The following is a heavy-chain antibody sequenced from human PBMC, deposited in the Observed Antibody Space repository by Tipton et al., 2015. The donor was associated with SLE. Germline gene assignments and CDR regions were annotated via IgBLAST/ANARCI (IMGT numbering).Heavy chain of an antibody. D-gene: IGHD3-16*01. CDR3: ARDVTGDGLD. CDR1: GGSISSSNW. V-gene: IGHV4-4*02. CDR2: IYHSGSN. Sequence: TLSLTCAVSGGSISSSNWWSWVLHPPGKGLEWIGEIYHSGSNNYNPSLKSRVHISVDTSKNQFSLKLSSVTAADTAVYYCARDVTGDGLDWGQGTLVTVSS. J-gene: IGHJ4*02.